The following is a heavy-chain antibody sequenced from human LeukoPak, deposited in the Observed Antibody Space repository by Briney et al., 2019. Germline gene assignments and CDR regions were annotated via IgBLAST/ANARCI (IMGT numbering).Heavy chain of an antibody. CDR3: AKGYGANSASAFDY. Sequence: GGSLRLSCAASGFTFSSYAMSWVRQAPGKGLEWVSTTRGSGGSTYYADSVKGRLTISRDNSKNTLYLQMNSLRAEDTAVYYCAKGYGANSASAFDYWGQGTLVTVSS. J-gene: IGHJ4*02. D-gene: IGHD4-23*01. CDR1: GFTFSSYA. CDR2: TRGSGGST. V-gene: IGHV3-23*01.